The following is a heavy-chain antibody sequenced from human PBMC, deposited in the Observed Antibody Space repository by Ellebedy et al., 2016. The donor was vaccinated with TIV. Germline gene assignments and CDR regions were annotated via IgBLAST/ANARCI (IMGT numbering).Heavy chain of an antibody. J-gene: IGHJ5*02. CDR3: ARESASDYAAWFDP. CDR1: GFTFSSYA. D-gene: IGHD4-17*01. Sequence: GESLKISCSASGFTFSSYAMHWVRQAPGKGLEWVAVIWYDGSNKYYADSVKGRFTISRDNSKNTLYLQMNSLRAEDTAVYYCARESASDYAAWFDPWGQGTLVTVSS. V-gene: IGHV3-33*08. CDR2: IWYDGSNK.